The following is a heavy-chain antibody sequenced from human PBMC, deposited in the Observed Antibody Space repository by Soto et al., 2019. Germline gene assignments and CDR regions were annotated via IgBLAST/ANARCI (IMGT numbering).Heavy chain of an antibody. CDR1: GFTFGDYA. J-gene: IGHJ4*02. Sequence: EVQLVESGGGLVQPGRSLRLSCTASGFTFGDYAMSWFRQAPGKGLEWVGFIRSKAYGGTTEYAASVKGRFTISRDDSKSIAYLQMNSLKTEDTAVYYCTKVRADYYDSRGPNYWGQGTLVTVSS. V-gene: IGHV3-49*03. CDR3: TKVRADYYDSRGPNY. D-gene: IGHD3-22*01. CDR2: IRSKAYGGTT.